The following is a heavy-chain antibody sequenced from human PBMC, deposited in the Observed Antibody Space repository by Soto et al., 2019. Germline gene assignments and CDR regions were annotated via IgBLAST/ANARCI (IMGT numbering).Heavy chain of an antibody. D-gene: IGHD2-15*01. CDR3: AGRLGRNFCH. CDR2: IYYSGST. V-gene: IGHV4-59*08. CDR1: GGSISSYY. Sequence: QVQLQESGPGLVKPSETLSLTCTVSGGSISSYYWSWIRQPPGKGLEWIGYIYYSGSTNYNPSLQGRITISVYTSKNRVPLKLSSVAAADPAVYYCAGRLGRNFCHWGQGTLVTVSS. J-gene: IGHJ4*02.